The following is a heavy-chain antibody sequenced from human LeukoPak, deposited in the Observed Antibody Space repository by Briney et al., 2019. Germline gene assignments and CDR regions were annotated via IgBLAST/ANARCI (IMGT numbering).Heavy chain of an antibody. CDR1: GYTFSGYY. V-gene: IGHV1-2*02. J-gene: IGHJ4*02. CDR3: ARYYIEGRCFEY. CDR2: INPNSGGT. D-gene: IGHD3-10*01. Sequence: ASVKVSCKASGYTFSGYYIHWVRQAPGQGLEWMGWINPNSGGTNYAQKFQGRVTMTRDTSIRTAYMELSRLISDDTAMYYCARYYIEGRCFEYWGQGTLVTVSS.